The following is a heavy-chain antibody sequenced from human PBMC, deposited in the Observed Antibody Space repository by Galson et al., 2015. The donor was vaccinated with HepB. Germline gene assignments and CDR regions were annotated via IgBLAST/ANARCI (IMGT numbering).Heavy chain of an antibody. D-gene: IGHD2-8*02. CDR3: ARSLGLVGPSFDN. CDR2: ISWSDDK. J-gene: IGHJ4*02. Sequence: PALVKPTQTLTLTCTFSGFSLRTSGVGVGWVRQSPGKALEWLALISWSDDKRYSPSLRSRLTITKDTSKNQVVLTITNLDPMDTATYYCARSLGLVGPSFDNWGQGTLVTVSS. CDR1: GFSLRTSGVG. V-gene: IGHV2-5*01.